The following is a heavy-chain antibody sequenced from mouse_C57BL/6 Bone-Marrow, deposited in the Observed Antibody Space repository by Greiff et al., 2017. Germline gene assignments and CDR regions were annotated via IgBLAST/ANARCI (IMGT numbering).Heavy chain of an antibody. CDR2: IYPGSGST. V-gene: IGHV1-55*01. J-gene: IGHJ1*03. CDR1: GYTFTSYW. Sequence: VQLQQPGAELVKPGASVKMSCKASGYTFTSYWITWVKQRPGQGLEWIGDIYPGSGSTNYNEKFKSKATLTVDTSSSTAYMQLSSLTSEDSAVYYCAKITTVVATSNWYFDVWGTGTTVTVSS. CDR3: AKITTVVATSNWYFDV. D-gene: IGHD1-1*01.